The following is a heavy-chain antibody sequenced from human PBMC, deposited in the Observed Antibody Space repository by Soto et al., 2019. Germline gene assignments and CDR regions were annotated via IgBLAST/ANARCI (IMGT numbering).Heavy chain of an antibody. CDR1: GGSISSSNW. Sequence: SETLSLTCAVSGGSISSSNWWSWVRQPPGEGLEWIGEIYHSGRTNYNPSLKSRVTISVDKSKNQFSLKLSSVTAADTAVYYCGRDYKGDTTVTTWGTNWGQGTLVTVSS. CDR3: GRDYKGDTTVTTWGTN. D-gene: IGHD4-17*01. J-gene: IGHJ4*02. V-gene: IGHV4-4*02. CDR2: IYHSGRT.